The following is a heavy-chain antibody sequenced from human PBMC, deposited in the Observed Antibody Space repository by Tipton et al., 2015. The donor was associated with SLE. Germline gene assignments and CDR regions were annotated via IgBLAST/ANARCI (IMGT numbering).Heavy chain of an antibody. Sequence: LRLSCAASGFTFSSGYYWGWIRQPPGKGLEWIGSIYHSGSTYYNPSLKSRVTISVDTSKNQFSLKLSSVTAADTAVYYCARVPAVDTATGRYMDVWGKGTTVTVSS. V-gene: IGHV4-38-2*01. CDR2: IYHSGST. CDR1: GFTFSSGYY. J-gene: IGHJ6*03. D-gene: IGHD5-18*01. CDR3: ARVPAVDTATGRYMDV.